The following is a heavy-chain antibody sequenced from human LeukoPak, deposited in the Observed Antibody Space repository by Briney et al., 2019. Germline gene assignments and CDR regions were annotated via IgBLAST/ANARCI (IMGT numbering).Heavy chain of an antibody. CDR1: DGSISTSSDY. Sequence: PSETLSLTCTVSDGSISTSSDYWGWIRQPPGKGLEWIGSIYYSGSTYYNPSLKSGVTISVDTSKNQFSLKLSSVTAADMAVYYCARHHYYGSGSPNWFDPWGQGTLVTVSS. CDR3: ARHHYYGSGSPNWFDP. CDR2: IYYSGST. J-gene: IGHJ5*02. V-gene: IGHV4-39*01. D-gene: IGHD3-10*01.